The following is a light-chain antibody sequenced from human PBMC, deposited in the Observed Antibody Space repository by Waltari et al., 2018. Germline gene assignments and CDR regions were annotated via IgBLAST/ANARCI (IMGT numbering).Light chain of an antibody. CDR3: QHYVRLPAT. V-gene: IGKV3-20*01. Sequence: DIVLTQSPGTLSLYAGARATLSCRASPSDRGSLAWYQQKAGQAPRLLIYGASSRATGIPDRFSGSGSGTDFSLTISSLEPEDFAVYYCQHYVRLPATFGQGTKVEI. CDR2: GAS. J-gene: IGKJ1*01. CDR1: PSDRGS.